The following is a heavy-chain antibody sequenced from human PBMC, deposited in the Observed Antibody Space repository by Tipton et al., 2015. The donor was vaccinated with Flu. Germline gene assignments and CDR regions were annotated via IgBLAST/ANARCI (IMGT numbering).Heavy chain of an antibody. CDR2: IGTSGDT. CDR1: GFTFSSYG. D-gene: IGHD6-13*01. CDR3: ARGPLPDSNWYNGMDV. Sequence: SLRLSCEGSGFTFSSYGMHWVRQVTGEGLEWVSGIGTSGDTYYSGSVKGRFTISRENARKSVYLQMNSLRVGDTAVYYCARGPLPDSNWYNGMDVWGQGTTVTVFS. J-gene: IGHJ6*02. V-gene: IGHV3-13*01.